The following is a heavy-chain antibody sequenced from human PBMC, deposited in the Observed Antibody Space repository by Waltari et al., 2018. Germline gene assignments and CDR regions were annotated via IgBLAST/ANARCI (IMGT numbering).Heavy chain of an antibody. V-gene: IGHV3-66*02. CDR2: IYSGGST. CDR3: AREGVGYYYDSSGYYAIDY. CDR1: GFTFSSYS. J-gene: IGHJ4*02. D-gene: IGHD3-22*01. Sequence: EVQLVESGGGLVKPGGSLRLSCAASGFTFSSYSMNWVRQAPGKGLEWVSVIYSGGSTYYADSVKGRFTISRDNSKNTLYLQMNSLRAEDTAVYYCAREGVGYYYDSSGYYAIDYWGQGTLVTVSS.